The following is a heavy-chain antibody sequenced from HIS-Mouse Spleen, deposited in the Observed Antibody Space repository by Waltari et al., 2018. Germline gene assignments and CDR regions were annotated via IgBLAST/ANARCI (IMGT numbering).Heavy chain of an antibody. D-gene: IGHD3-3*01. CDR2: IYTSGST. V-gene: IGHV4-4*07. CDR1: GGSITSYY. CDR3: ARDFHDFWSGYYGGDKKHDAFDI. Sequence: QVQLQESGPGLVKPSETLSLTCTVSGGSITSYYWSWLRQPAGKGLEWLGRIYTSGSTNYNPSLKSRVTMSVDTSKNQFSLKLSSVTAADTAVYYCARDFHDFWSGYYGGDKKHDAFDIWGQGTMVTVSS. J-gene: IGHJ3*02.